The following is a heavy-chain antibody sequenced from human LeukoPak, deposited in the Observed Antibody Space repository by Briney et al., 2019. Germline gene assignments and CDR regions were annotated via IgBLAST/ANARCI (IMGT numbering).Heavy chain of an antibody. Sequence: AASVKVSCKASGYTFTSYDINWVRQATGQGLEWMGWMNPNSGNTGYAQKFQGRVTITRNTSISTAYMELSSLRSEDTAVYYCARSYCSSTSCSPHYYYMDVWGKGTTVTVSS. J-gene: IGHJ6*03. CDR1: GYTFTSYD. D-gene: IGHD2-2*01. V-gene: IGHV1-8*03. CDR3: ARSYCSSTSCSPHYYYMDV. CDR2: MNPNSGNT.